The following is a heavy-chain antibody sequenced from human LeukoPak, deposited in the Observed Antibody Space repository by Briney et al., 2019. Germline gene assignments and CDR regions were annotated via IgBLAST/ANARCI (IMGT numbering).Heavy chain of an antibody. CDR2: INPSGGSR. J-gene: IGHJ4*02. V-gene: IGHV1-46*01. CDR1: GYTFTSYY. D-gene: IGHD4-23*01. Sequence: ASVKVSCKASGYTFTSYYMHWVRQAPGQGLEWMGIINPSGGSRSYAQKFQGRVTITRDTSTSTVYMEMSRLRSEDTAVYYCARDHGNSGAVRYWGQGTLVTVSS. CDR3: ARDHGNSGAVRY.